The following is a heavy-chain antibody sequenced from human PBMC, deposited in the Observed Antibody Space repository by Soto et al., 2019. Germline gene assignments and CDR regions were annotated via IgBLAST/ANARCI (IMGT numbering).Heavy chain of an antibody. Sequence: GGSLRLSCAASGFTFSSYAMHWVRQAPGKGLEWVAVISYDGSNKYYADSVKGRFTISRDNSKNTLYLQMNSLRAEDTAVYYCARDRLEWLSTYYYYYGMDVWGQGTTVTVSS. CDR2: ISYDGSNK. CDR3: ARDRLEWLSTYYYYYGMDV. V-gene: IGHV3-30-3*01. D-gene: IGHD3-3*01. CDR1: GFTFSSYA. J-gene: IGHJ6*02.